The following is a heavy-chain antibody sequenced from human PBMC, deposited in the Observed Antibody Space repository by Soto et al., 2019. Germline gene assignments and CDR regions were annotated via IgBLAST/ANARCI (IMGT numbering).Heavy chain of an antibody. J-gene: IGHJ6*02. CDR2: ISDGGST. CDR3: AGHCSSSIGPEDHYIGLEV. CDR1: GGSIYTYY. D-gene: IGHD2-2*01. Sequence: PSETLPRTCNVSGGSIYTYYWSWLRQSPGKALEWIGYISDGGSTTYNPALESRVTISVDRDKKHVSLKLSSVSAADTSIYFCAGHCSSSIGPEDHYIGLEVGGQGTTGASSS. V-gene: IGHV4-59*01.